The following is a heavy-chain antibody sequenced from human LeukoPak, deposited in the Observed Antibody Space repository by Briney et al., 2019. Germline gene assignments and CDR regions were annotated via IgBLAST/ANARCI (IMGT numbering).Heavy chain of an antibody. CDR3: ARDSGITMIVVVIRGAFDI. CDR2: IYYSGST. J-gene: IGHJ3*02. Sequence: SETLSLTCTVPGGSISSSSYYWGWIRQPPGKGLEWIGSIYYSGSTYYNPSLKSRVTISVDTSKNQFSLKLSSVTAADTAVYYCARDSGITMIVVVIRGAFDIWGQGTMVTVSS. CDR1: GGSISSSSYY. V-gene: IGHV4-39*07. D-gene: IGHD3-22*01.